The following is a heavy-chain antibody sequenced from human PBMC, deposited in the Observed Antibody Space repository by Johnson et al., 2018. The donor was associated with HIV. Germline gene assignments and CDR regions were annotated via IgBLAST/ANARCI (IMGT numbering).Heavy chain of an antibody. Sequence: QMHLVESGGGVVQPGRSLRLSCAASGFTFSSYGMHWVRQAPGKGLEWVAVISYDGSNKYYADSVKGRFTISRDNSKNTLYLRMNSLRAEDTAVYYCASGRVGGNDAFDIWGQGTMVTVSS. D-gene: IGHD2-15*01. CDR1: GFTFSSYG. CDR3: ASGRVGGNDAFDI. J-gene: IGHJ3*02. V-gene: IGHV3-30*03. CDR2: ISYDGSNK.